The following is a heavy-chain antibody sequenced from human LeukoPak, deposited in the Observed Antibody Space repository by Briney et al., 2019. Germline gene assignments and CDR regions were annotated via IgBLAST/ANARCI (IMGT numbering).Heavy chain of an antibody. CDR1: GFTFSSYS. CDR3: ARQAFSTYYDFWSGPTNFDY. Sequence: GGSLRLSCAASGFTFSSYSMNWIRQAPGKGLEWVSYISSSGSTIYYADSVKGRFTISRGNAKNSLYLQMNSLRAEDTAVYYCARQAFSTYYDFWSGPTNFDYWGQGTLVTVSS. V-gene: IGHV3-48*04. J-gene: IGHJ4*02. D-gene: IGHD3-3*01. CDR2: ISSSGSTI.